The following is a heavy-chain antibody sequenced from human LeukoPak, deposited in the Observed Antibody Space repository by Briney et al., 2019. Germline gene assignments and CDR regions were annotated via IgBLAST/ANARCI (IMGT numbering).Heavy chain of an antibody. D-gene: IGHD2-2*01. V-gene: IGHV4-39*01. CDR1: GGSISSSSYY. J-gene: IGHJ4*02. CDR3: ARRYCSSTSCLYFDY. CDR2: IYYSGTT. Sequence: PSETLSLTCTVSGGSISSSSYYWGWLRQPPGKGLEWIGSIYYSGTTYYDPSLKSRVTISVDTSKNQFSLKLSSVTAADTAVYYCARRYCSSTSCLYFDYWGQGALVTVSS.